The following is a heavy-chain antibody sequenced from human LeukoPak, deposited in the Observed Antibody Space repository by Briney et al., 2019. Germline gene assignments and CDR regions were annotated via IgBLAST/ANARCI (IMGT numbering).Heavy chain of an antibody. Sequence: SETLSLTCAVYGGSFSGYYWSWIRQSPGKGLGWIGEINHSGSTNYNPSLKSRVTISVDTSKNQFSLTLSSVTAADTAMFYCARLGYCSSTSCSKPHFDYWAQGTLVTVSS. D-gene: IGHD2-2*01. CDR2: INHSGST. V-gene: IGHV4-34*01. J-gene: IGHJ4*02. CDR3: ARLGYCSSTSCSKPHFDY. CDR1: GGSFSGYY.